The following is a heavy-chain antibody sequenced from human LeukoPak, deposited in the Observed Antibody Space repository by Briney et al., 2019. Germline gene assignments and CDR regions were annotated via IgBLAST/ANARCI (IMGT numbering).Heavy chain of an antibody. J-gene: IGHJ4*02. CDR2: INPKNAGT. V-gene: IGHV1-2*02. D-gene: IGHD6-19*01. Sequence: GESLKISCKASGYTFTGHYMHWVRQAPGQGLEWMGWINPKNAGTNYAQKFQGRVTMTRDTSTGTVYMELSRLRSDDTAVYYCARAGIARSRHPYSSGWFPFDYWGQGTLVTVSS. CDR1: GYTFTGHY. CDR3: ARAGIARSRHPYSSGWFPFDY.